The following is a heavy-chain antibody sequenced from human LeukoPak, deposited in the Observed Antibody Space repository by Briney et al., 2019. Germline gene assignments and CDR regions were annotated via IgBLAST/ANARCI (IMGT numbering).Heavy chain of an antibody. J-gene: IGHJ4*02. D-gene: IGHD3-10*01. Sequence: GGSLRLSCAASGFTSGSYWMSWVRQAPGKGLEWVSIISDNGDYTYYADSVKGRFTISRDNAKNTLYLQMNSLRAEDTAVYYCARRSGSGNYYYFDYWGQGTLVTVSS. CDR3: ARRSGSGNYYYFDY. CDR2: ISDNGDYT. V-gene: IGHV3-23*01. CDR1: GFTSGSYW.